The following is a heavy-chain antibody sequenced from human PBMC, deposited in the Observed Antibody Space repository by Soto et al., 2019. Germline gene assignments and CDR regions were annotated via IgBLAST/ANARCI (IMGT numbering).Heavy chain of an antibody. CDR2: ISSSGSTI. CDR1: GFTFSDYY. Sequence: GGSLRLSCAASGFTFSDYYMSWIRQAPGKGLEWVSYISSSGSTIYYADSVKGRFTISRDNAKNSLYLQMNSLRAEDTAVYYCATTSAYNHLDYWGQGTLVTVSS. CDR3: ATTSAYNHLDY. V-gene: IGHV3-11*01. D-gene: IGHD1-1*01. J-gene: IGHJ4*02.